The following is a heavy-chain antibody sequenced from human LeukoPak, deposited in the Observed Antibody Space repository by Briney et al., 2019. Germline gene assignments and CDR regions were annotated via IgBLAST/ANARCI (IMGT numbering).Heavy chain of an antibody. J-gene: IGHJ4*02. CDR2: INWNSGSI. CDR3: TKSGSGNFLSRLDY. V-gene: IGHV3-9*01. D-gene: IGHD1-26*01. Sequence: GGSLRLSCAASGFTFDDYAMHWVRQAPGKGLEWVSGINWNSGSIGYADSVKGRFTISRDNAKNSLYLQLNSLGAEDTALYYCTKSGSGNFLSRLDYWGQGTLVTVSS. CDR1: GFTFDDYA.